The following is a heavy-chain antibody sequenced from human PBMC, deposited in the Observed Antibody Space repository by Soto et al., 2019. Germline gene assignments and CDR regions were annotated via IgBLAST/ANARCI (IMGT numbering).Heavy chain of an antibody. CDR2: IYYSGSS. V-gene: IGHV4-61*01. CDR3: ARTDRYDFSVDV. D-gene: IGHD4-4*01. Sequence: QVQLQESGPGLVKPSETLSLTCAVSGGFVSSGSYYWTWIRQPPGKGLEWIGYIYYSGSSSYNPSLKSPVTISEDGCQNPYSLKLTSVTAADTAVYYCARTDRYDFSVDVWGRGTTVTVSS. J-gene: IGHJ6*02. CDR1: GGFVSSGSYY.